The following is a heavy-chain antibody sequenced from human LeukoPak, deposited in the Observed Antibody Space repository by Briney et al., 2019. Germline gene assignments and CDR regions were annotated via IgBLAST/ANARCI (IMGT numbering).Heavy chain of an antibody. Sequence: GSLRLSCAASGLTFSVYAMSWVRQAPGKGLEWVSAISGSGPSTYYADSVKGRFTISRDNSKNTLYLQMNSLRAEDTAVYYCAKGDGDYHPFDYWGQGTPVTVSS. CDR1: GLTFSVYA. V-gene: IGHV3-23*01. CDR3: AKGDGDYHPFDY. D-gene: IGHD4-17*01. CDR2: ISGSGPST. J-gene: IGHJ4*02.